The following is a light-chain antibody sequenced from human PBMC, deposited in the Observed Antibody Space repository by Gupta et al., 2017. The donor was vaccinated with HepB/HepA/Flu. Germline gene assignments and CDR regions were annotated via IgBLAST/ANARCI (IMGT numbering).Light chain of an antibody. CDR2: DVT. CDR1: SSDVGGYIS. Sequence: QSALTQPASVPGSPGQSITISCTGTSSDVGGYISASWYQQYPGKAPKLLIYDVTARPSGISTRFSASKSGNTASLTISGLQTEDEADYFCSSFTRSTSTLVLFGGGTKVTVL. V-gene: IGLV2-14*03. J-gene: IGLJ3*02. CDR3: SSFTRSTSTLVL.